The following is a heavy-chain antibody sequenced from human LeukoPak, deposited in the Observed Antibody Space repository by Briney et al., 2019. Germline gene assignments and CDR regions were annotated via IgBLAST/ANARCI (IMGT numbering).Heavy chain of an antibody. CDR1: GFTFSSYH. J-gene: IGHJ4*02. V-gene: IGHV3-21*01. D-gene: IGHD2-21*01. Sequence: GGSLRLSCAASGFTFSSYHINWVRQPPGKGLEWVSSISSNSDYIYYADSVKGRFTISRDNAKTSLYLQMNSLRAEDTAVYYCARGLCGGDCYDYWGQGTLVTVSS. CDR3: ARGLCGGDCYDY. CDR2: ISSNSDYI.